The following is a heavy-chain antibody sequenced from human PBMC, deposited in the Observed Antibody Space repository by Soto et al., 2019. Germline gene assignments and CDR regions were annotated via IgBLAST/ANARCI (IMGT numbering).Heavy chain of an antibody. V-gene: IGHV1-18*01. Sequence: ASVTVCCEESGGTFGSYASSWVRQATGQGLEWMGWISAYNGNTNYAQKLQGRVTMTTDTSTSTAYMELRSLRSDDTAVYYCARAVRYYYDSSGYHHSYYFDYWGQGTLVTVSS. CDR3: ARAVRYYYDSSGYHHSYYFDY. CDR2: ISAYNGNT. CDR1: GGTFGSYA. J-gene: IGHJ4*02. D-gene: IGHD3-22*01.